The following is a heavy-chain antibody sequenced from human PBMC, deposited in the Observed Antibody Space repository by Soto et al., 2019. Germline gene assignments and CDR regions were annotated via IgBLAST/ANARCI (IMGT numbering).Heavy chain of an antibody. V-gene: IGHV4-31*03. CDR3: ARGQRQLATILFDY. CDR2: IYYSGST. CDR1: GGSISSGGYY. D-gene: IGHD6-13*01. J-gene: IGHJ4*02. Sequence: SSETLSLTCTVSGGSISSGGYYWSWIRQHQGKGMKWIGYIYYSGSTYYNPSLKSRVTISVDTSKSQFSLKLSSVTAADTAVYYCARGQRQLATILFDYWGQGTLVTVSS.